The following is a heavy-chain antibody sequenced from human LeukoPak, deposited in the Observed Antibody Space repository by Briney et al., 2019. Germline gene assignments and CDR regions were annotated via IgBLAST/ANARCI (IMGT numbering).Heavy chain of an antibody. V-gene: IGHV3-30-3*01. CDR3: ARDMHDYGDY. Sequence: GRSLRLSCAASGFTFSSYAMHWVRQAPGKGLEWVAVISYDGSNKYYADSVKGRFTISRDNSKNTLYLQMNSLRAEDTAVYYCARDMHDYGDYWGQGTLVTVSS. J-gene: IGHJ4*02. D-gene: IGHD4-17*01. CDR2: ISYDGSNK. CDR1: GFTFSSYA.